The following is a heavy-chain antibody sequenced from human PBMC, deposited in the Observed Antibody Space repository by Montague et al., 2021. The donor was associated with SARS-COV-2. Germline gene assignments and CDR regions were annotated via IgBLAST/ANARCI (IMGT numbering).Heavy chain of an antibody. CDR2: INHSGSS. D-gene: IGHD3-3*02. V-gene: IGHV4-34*01. Sequence: SETLSLTCAVYGGSFTGYYWTWTRQPPGKGLEWIGEINHSGSSNYNPSLESRVTMSVDTSKNQFSLRLNSVSAADTAVYYCARAQVNIFGVLIMLPAAGAVDVWGQGTTVTVSS. CDR3: ARAQVNIFGVLIMLPAAGAVDV. J-gene: IGHJ3*01. CDR1: GGSFTGYY.